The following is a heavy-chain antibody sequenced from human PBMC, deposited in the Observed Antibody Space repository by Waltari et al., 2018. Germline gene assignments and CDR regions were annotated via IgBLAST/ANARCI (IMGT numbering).Heavy chain of an antibody. CDR1: GFIFSGSP. J-gene: IGHJ5*02. Sequence: EVQLVESGGGLVQPRGSLKLSCAASGFIFSGSPIHWVRQASGKGLEWVGRIGNQGNTYATVYTESVKGRFTISRDDSKNTAYLQMNSLKIEDTAFYYCTRSPGFGPWGQGTLVTVSS. V-gene: IGHV3-73*02. CDR2: IGNQGNTYAT. CDR3: TRSPGFGP.